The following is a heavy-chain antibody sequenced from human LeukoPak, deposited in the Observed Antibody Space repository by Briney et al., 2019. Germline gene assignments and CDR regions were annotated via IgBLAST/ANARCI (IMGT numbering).Heavy chain of an antibody. J-gene: IGHJ4*02. CDR2: IAADGGVK. D-gene: IGHD6-19*01. Sequence: GRSLRLSCVASGITFNSHGMHWVRQAPGKGLEWVAVIAADGGVKHYADSEKGRFTLSRDNSKNTLYLQMNSLSVEDTAVYYCAREATWGQWYFDHWGQGTPVTVSS. V-gene: IGHV3-30*03. CDR1: GITFNSHG. CDR3: AREATWGQWYFDH.